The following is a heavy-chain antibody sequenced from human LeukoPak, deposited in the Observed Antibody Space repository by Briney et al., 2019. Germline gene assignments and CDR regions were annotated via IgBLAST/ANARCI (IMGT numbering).Heavy chain of an antibody. Sequence: GGSLRLSCAASGFTFSSYSMSWVRQAPGKGLEWVSAISGSGGSTYYADSVKGRFTISRDNSKTTLYLQMNSLSAGDKDVYYYEKDILTGYRYYLKFAYWSQGKLATVS. CDR3: EKDILTGYRYYLKFAY. V-gene: IGHV3-23*01. J-gene: IGHJ4*02. CDR2: ISGSGGST. D-gene: IGHD3-9*01. CDR1: GFTFSSYS.